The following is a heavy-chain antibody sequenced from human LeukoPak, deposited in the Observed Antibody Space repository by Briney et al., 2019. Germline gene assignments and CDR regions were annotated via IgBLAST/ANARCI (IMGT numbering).Heavy chain of an antibody. Sequence: KPSETLSLTWSAYGPSMNCSCSASDWNWVRQPPGKGLEWIGSIHYSGTTYYNPSLESRATIYVDTSKTAFSVKMRPGTAADTAYYCGAKKGNVAPSGASHFDYWGQGTLVTVSS. CDR1: GPSMNCSCSASD. CDR3: GAKKGNVAPSGASHFDY. CDR2: IHYSGTT. D-gene: IGHD2-15*01. J-gene: IGHJ4*02. V-gene: IGHV4-39*01.